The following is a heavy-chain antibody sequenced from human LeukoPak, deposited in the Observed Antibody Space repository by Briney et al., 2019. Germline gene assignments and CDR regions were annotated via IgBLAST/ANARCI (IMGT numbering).Heavy chain of an antibody. CDR2: TYYTGST. V-gene: IGHV4-59*01. CDR3: ARVSGGDYYEIDY. Sequence: SETLSLTCTVSGGSISSYYWSWIRQPPGKGLEWIGYTYYTGSTNYNPSLKSRVTISVDTSKNQFSLKLSSVTAADTAVYYCARVSGGDYYEIDYWGQGTLVTVSS. CDR1: GGSISSYY. D-gene: IGHD3-22*01. J-gene: IGHJ4*02.